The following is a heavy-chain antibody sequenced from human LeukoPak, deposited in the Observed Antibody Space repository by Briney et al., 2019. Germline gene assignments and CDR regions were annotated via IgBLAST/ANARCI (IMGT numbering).Heavy chain of an antibody. CDR1: GFTFSSYA. D-gene: IGHD1-26*01. CDR2: ISYDGSNK. J-gene: IGHJ4*02. V-gene: IGHV3-30-3*01. Sequence: GRSLRLSCAASGFTFSSYAMHWVRQAPGKGLERVAVISYDGSNKYYADSVKGRFTISRDNSKNTLYLQMNSLRAEDTAVYYCARGGLVGATGPIDYWGQGTLVTVSS. CDR3: ARGGLVGATGPIDY.